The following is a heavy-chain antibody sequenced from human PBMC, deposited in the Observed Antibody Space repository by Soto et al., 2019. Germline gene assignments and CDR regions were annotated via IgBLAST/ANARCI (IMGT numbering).Heavy chain of an antibody. J-gene: IGHJ4*02. Sequence: QLQLQESGPGLVKPSETLSLTCTVSGGSISSSSYYWGWIRQPPGKGLEWIGSIYYSGSTYYNPSLKSRVTLSVDTSKNQFSLKLSSVTAADTAVYYCARQGIHYSNYPDYWGQGTLVTVSS. V-gene: IGHV4-39*01. D-gene: IGHD4-4*01. CDR1: GGSISSSSYY. CDR2: IYYSGST. CDR3: ARQGIHYSNYPDY.